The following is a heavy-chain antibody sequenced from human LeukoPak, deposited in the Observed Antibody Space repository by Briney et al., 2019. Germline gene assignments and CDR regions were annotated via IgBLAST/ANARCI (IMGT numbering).Heavy chain of an antibody. J-gene: IGHJ6*02. CDR1: GGSISGYY. D-gene: IGHD2-21*01. V-gene: IGHV4-59*01. CDR3: ARGGDPHYGMDV. CDR2: NYYSAST. Sequence: SETLSLTCTVSGGSISGYYWSWIRQPPGKGLEWIGNNYYSASTNYNPSLKSRVTISVDTSKNQCSLRLSSVTAADTAVYYCARGGDPHYGMDVWGQGTTVTVSS.